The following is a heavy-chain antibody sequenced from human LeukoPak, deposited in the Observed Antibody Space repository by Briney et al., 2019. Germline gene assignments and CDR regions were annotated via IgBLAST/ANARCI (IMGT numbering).Heavy chain of an antibody. CDR1: GFTFSSYW. Sequence: PGGSLRLSCAASGFTFSSYWMHWVRQAPGKGLVWVSSIDSYGSGTTYADSVKGRFTISRDNAKNTLYLQMNSLSAEDTAIYYCVRDGDGDYPVDSWGQGTLVTVSS. CDR3: VRDGDGDYPVDS. V-gene: IGHV3-74*01. D-gene: IGHD4-17*01. J-gene: IGHJ4*02. CDR2: IDSYGSGT.